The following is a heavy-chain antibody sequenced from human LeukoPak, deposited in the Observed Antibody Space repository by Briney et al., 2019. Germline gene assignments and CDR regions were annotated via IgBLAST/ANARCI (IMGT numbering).Heavy chain of an antibody. D-gene: IGHD3-9*01. CDR1: GGSISSYY. CDR3: ARGRKTQHPNYDILTGYSYYFDY. CDR2: IYYSGST. Sequence: SETLSLTCTVSGGSISSYYWSWIRQPPGKGLEWLGYIYYSGSTNYNPSPKSRVTISVDTSKNQFSLKLSSVTAADTAVYYCARGRKTQHPNYDILTGYSYYFDYWGQGTLVTVSS. V-gene: IGHV4-59*01. J-gene: IGHJ4*02.